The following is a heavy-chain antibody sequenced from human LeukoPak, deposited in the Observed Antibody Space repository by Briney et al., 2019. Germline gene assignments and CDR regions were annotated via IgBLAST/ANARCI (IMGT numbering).Heavy chain of an antibody. CDR2: INPSGGRT. J-gene: IGHJ4*02. CDR3: AREQIDQGWSTRGWYDGIDF. V-gene: IGHV1-46*01. CDR1: GYTFTTYY. Sequence: ASVKVSCKASGYTFTTYYMHWVRQAPGQGFEWMGMINPSGGRTSYAQKFQGRVTMTGDTSTNTVYVELSSLRSEDTAVYYCAREQIDQGWSTRGWYDGIDFWGQGTRVIVSS. D-gene: IGHD6-19*01.